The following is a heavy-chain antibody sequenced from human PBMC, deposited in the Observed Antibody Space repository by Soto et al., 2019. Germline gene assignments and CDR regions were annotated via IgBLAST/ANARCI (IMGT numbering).Heavy chain of an antibody. V-gene: IGHV3-33*01. D-gene: IGHD5-18*01. CDR3: ARDLNRWIQLRPYYYYGMDV. CDR1: GFTFSSYG. J-gene: IGHJ6*02. CDR2: IWYDGSNK. Sequence: GGSLRLSCAASGFTFSSYGMQWVRQAPGKGLEWVAVIWYDGSNKYYADSVKGRFTISRDNSKNTLYLQMNSLRAEDTAVYYCARDLNRWIQLRPYYYYGMDVWGQGTTVTVSS.